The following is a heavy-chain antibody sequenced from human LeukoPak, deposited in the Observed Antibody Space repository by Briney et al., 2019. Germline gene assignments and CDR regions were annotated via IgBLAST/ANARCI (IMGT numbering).Heavy chain of an antibody. Sequence: ASVKVSCKVSGYTLTELSMQWVRQAPGKGLEWMGGFDPEDGETIYAQKFQGRVTMTEDTSTDTAYMELSSLRSEDTAVYYCATGYGDYAPPRLDYWGQGTLVTVSS. CDR2: FDPEDGET. D-gene: IGHD4-17*01. CDR3: ATGYGDYAPPRLDY. V-gene: IGHV1-24*01. CDR1: GYTLTELS. J-gene: IGHJ4*02.